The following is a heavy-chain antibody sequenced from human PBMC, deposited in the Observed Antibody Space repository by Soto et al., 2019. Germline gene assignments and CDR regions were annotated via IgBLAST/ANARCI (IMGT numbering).Heavy chain of an antibody. V-gene: IGHV3-9*01. CDR3: AREDFGVFSVAYFDY. D-gene: IGHD3-3*01. Sequence: HPGGSLRLSCAASGFTFDDYAMHWVRQAPGKGLEWVSGISSNGGSIGYADSVKGRFTISRGNAKNSLYLQMNSLRAEDTAVYYCAREDFGVFSVAYFDYWGQGTLVTVSS. J-gene: IGHJ4*02. CDR1: GFTFDDYA. CDR2: ISSNGGSI.